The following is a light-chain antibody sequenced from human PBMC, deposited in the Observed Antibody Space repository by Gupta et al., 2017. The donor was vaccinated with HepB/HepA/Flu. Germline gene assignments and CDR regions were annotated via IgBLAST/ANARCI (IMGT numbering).Light chain of an antibody. CDR3: CSYAGSYTFYV. Sequence: HSALTQPRSVSGSPGQPVTLSCTGTSSDVVGYNYVFWYQQHQGKAPKLIIYDVSQRPSGVPDRFSCSKSGNTTSLTISGLQAEDEADYYCCSYAGSYTFYVFGTGTKVTVL. J-gene: IGLJ1*01. CDR2: DVS. V-gene: IGLV2-11*01. CDR1: SSDVVGYNY.